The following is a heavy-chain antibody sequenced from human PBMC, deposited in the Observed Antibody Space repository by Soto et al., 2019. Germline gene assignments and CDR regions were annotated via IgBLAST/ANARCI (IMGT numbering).Heavy chain of an antibody. CDR3: AKGAPGIAVPHWFDP. Sequence: GSLRLSCAASGFTFSSYGMHWVRQAPGKGLEWVAVISYDGSNKYYADSVKGRFTISRDNSKNTLYLQMNSLRAEDTAVYYCAKGAPGIAVPHWFDPWGQGTLVTVSS. D-gene: IGHD6-19*01. J-gene: IGHJ5*02. V-gene: IGHV3-30*18. CDR1: GFTFSSYG. CDR2: ISYDGSNK.